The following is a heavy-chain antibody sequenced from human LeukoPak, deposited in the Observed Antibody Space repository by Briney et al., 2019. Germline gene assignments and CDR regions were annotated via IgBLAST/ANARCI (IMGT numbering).Heavy chain of an antibody. Sequence: GGSLRLSCAASGFTVSSYGMNWVRQPPRKGLEWVSSITSISSSINYADSVKGRFTISRDNAKNSLYLQMNSLRPEDAAVYYCARDSDNLTGSKSHFDYWGQGTLVTVSS. J-gene: IGHJ4*02. CDR1: GFTVSSYG. CDR3: ARDSDNLTGSKSHFDY. CDR2: ITSISSSI. D-gene: IGHD3-9*01. V-gene: IGHV3-21*01.